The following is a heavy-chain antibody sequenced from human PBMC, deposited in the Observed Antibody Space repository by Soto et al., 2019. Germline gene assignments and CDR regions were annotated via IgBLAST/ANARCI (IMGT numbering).Heavy chain of an antibody. J-gene: IGHJ4*02. CDR1: GFTFSSYS. D-gene: IGHD2-2*01. Sequence: ESGGGLVKPGGSLRLSCAASGFTFSSYSMNWVRQAPGKGLEWVSSISSSSSYIYYADSVKGRFTISRDNAKNSLYLQMNSLRAEDTAVYYCARDVGPVVPAAMDDYWGQGTLVTVSS. CDR3: ARDVGPVVPAAMDDY. V-gene: IGHV3-21*01. CDR2: ISSSSSYI.